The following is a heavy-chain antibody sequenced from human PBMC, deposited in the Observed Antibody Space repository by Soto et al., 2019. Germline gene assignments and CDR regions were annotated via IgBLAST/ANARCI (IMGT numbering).Heavy chain of an antibody. J-gene: IGHJ6*02. CDR2: ISGSSTYA. V-gene: IGHV3-11*06. CDR1: GLTFSDYY. D-gene: IGHD6-13*01. Sequence: QGQLVESGGGLVKTGGSLRLSCAASGLTFSDYYMSWIRQAPGEGLEGVAYISGSSTYADYADSVKGRFTISRDNARNSLYLQMNSLRAEDTAVYYCAREATGNGMDVWGQGTTVTVSS. CDR3: AREATGNGMDV.